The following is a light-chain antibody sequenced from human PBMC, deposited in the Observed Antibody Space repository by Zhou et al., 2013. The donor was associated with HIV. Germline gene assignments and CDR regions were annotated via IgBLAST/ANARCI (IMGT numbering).Light chain of an antibody. CDR2: GAS. CDR1: QGISNF. CDR3: QQSYSTLPYT. Sequence: DVQMTQSPSSVSASVGDRVTITCRASQGISNFLAWYQLKPGKAPKLLIYGASSLQSGVPSRFSGSGSGTDFTLTISSLQPEDFATYYCQQSYSTLPYTFGQGTKVEI. J-gene: IGKJ2*01. V-gene: IGKV1-39*01.